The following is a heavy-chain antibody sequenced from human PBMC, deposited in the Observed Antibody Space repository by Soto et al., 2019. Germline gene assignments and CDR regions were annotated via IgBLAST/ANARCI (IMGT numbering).Heavy chain of an antibody. CDR1: GGSISSYY. V-gene: IGHV4-59*01. Sequence: SETLSLTCTVSGGSISSYYWSWIRQPPGKGLEWIGYIYYSGSTNYNPSLKSRVTISVDTSKNQFSLKLSSVTAADTAVYYCARSITMVRGVRRSYYFDYWGQGTLVTVSS. J-gene: IGHJ4*02. CDR2: IYYSGST. CDR3: ARSITMVRGVRRSYYFDY. D-gene: IGHD3-10*01.